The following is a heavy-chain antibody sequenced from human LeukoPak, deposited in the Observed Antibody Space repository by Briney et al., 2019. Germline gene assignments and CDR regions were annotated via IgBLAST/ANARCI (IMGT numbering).Heavy chain of an antibody. J-gene: IGHJ5*02. CDR3: ARSENGDYVA. D-gene: IGHD4-17*01. CDR1: GFTFSSYA. V-gene: IGHV3-23*01. Sequence: GGSLRLSCAASGFTFSSYAMSWVRQAPGKGLEWVSTISGSGATTYFSDSVKGRFTISRDNSKNTLYLQMNSLRGEDAAVYYCARSENGDYVAWGQGALVTVYS. CDR2: ISGSGATT.